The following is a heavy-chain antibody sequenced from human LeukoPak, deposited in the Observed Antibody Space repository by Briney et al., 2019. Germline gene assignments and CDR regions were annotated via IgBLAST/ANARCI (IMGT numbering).Heavy chain of an antibody. J-gene: IGHJ4*02. V-gene: IGHV4-59*01. CDR1: GGSISSYY. CDR3: ASRSSRNYFEY. D-gene: IGHD6-13*01. Sequence: SETLSLTCTVSGGSISSYYWSWIRQAPGEGLDWIGYIYYSGSANYNPSLKSRVTISFDTSKNHFSLEMTSVTAADTAMYYCASRSSRNYFEYWGRGILVTVSS. CDR2: IYYSGSA.